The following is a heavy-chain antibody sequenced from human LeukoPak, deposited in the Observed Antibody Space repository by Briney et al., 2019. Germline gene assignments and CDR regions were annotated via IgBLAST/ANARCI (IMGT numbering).Heavy chain of an antibody. CDR3: ARERSSGYYCDY. J-gene: IGHJ4*02. V-gene: IGHV3-21*01. D-gene: IGHD3-22*01. Sequence: GGSLRLSCAASGFTFSSYSMNWVRQAPGKGLEWGSSISSSSSYIYYADSVKGGFTISRDNAKNSLYLQMHSLRAEDTAVYYCARERSSGYYCDYWGQGTLVTVSS. CDR1: GFTFSSYS. CDR2: ISSSSSYI.